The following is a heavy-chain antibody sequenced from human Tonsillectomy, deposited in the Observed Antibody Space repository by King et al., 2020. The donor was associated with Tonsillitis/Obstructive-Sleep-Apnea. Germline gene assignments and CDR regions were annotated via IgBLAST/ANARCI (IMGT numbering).Heavy chain of an antibody. J-gene: IGHJ4*02. D-gene: IGHD6-19*01. CDR1: GFKFSSYA. V-gene: IGHV3-30*04. Sequence: VQLVESGGGVVQPGRSLRLSCAASGFKFSSYAMHWVRQAPGKGLEWVAFISYDGSNKYYADSEKGRFTISRDNSKNTLYLQMNSLRPDDTAVYYCARSIQGWHYFDYWGQGTLVTVSS. CDR2: ISYDGSNK. CDR3: ARSIQGWHYFDY.